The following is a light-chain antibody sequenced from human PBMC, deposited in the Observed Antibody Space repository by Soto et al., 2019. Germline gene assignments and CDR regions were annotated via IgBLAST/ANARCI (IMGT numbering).Light chain of an antibody. CDR2: KGT. CDR1: SSDVGAYNS. CDR3: SSYTSRTTYV. J-gene: IGLJ1*01. Sequence: QSALAQPASVSGSPGQSITISCTGTSSDVGAYNSVSWYQQHPHRAPQVIIYKGTQRPSGVSNRFSGSTSGNAASLTISGLQAEDEADYYCSSYTSRTTYVFGTGTKVTVL. V-gene: IGLV2-14*02.